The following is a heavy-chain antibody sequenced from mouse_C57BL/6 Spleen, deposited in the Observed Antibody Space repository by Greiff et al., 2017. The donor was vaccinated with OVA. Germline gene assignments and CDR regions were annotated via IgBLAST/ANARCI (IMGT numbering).Heavy chain of an antibody. J-gene: IGHJ4*01. Sequence: QVQLQQSGAELVKPGASVKLSCKASGYTFTSYWMHWVKQRPGQGLEWIGMIHPNSGSTNYNEKFKSKATLTVDKSSSTAYMQLSSLTSEDSAVYYCARQLRLLAMDYWGQGTSVTVSS. V-gene: IGHV1-64*01. CDR2: IHPNSGST. CDR1: GYTFTSYW. CDR3: ARQLRLLAMDY. D-gene: IGHD3-2*02.